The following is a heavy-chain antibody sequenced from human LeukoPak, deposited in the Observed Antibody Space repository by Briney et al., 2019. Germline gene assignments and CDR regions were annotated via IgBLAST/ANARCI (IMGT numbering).Heavy chain of an antibody. J-gene: IGHJ4*02. CDR1: GASISTYY. CDR3: ARRGIVATIGTFDY. D-gene: IGHD5-12*01. V-gene: IGHV4-59*12. CDR2: IYYSGST. Sequence: SETLSLTCTVSGASISTYYWSWIRQPPGKGLEWIGYIYYSGSTNYNPSLKSRVTISVDTSKNQFSLKLSSVTAADTAVYYCARRGIVATIGTFDYWGQGTLVTVSS.